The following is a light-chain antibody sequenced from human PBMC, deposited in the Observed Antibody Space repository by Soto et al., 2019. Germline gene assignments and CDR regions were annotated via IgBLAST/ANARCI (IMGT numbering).Light chain of an antibody. CDR3: QQYGSSP. V-gene: IGKV3-20*01. CDR2: GAS. J-gene: IGKJ5*01. CDR1: QSVSSSY. Sequence: EIVLTQSAGTLSLSPGERATLSCRASQSVSSSYLAWYQQKPGQAPRLLIYGASSRATGIPDRFSGSGSGTDFTLTISRLEPEDFAVYYCQQYGSSPFGGGTRLEIK.